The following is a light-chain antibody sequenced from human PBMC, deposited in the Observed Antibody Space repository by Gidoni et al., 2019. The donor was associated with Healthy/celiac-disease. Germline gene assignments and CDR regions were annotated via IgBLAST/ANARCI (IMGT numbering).Light chain of an antibody. CDR3: QQYDNLPLT. J-gene: IGKJ4*01. CDR2: DAS. Sequence: DIQLTQSPSSLSASVGDRVTITCQASQDISNYLNWYQQKPGKATKLLIYDASNLETGAPSRFSGSGSGTDFTFTISSLQPEDIATYYYQQYDNLPLTFGGGTKVEFK. CDR1: QDISNY. V-gene: IGKV1-33*01.